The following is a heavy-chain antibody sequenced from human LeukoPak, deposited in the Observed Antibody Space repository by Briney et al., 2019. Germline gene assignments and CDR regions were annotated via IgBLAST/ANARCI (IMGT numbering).Heavy chain of an antibody. Sequence: GESLQISCKTSGYKFTSYWVSWVRQMPGKGLEWMGRIDPTDSHVNYSPSFEGHVTISADKSISTAYLQWSSLKASDTAMYYCAVAVAFIDYWGQGTLVTVSS. CDR2: IDPTDSHV. CDR1: GYKFTSYW. J-gene: IGHJ4*02. CDR3: AVAVAFIDY. D-gene: IGHD5-12*01. V-gene: IGHV5-10-1*01.